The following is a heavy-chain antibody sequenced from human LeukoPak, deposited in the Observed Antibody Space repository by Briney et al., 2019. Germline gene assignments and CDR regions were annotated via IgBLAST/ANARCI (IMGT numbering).Heavy chain of an antibody. CDR3: AISQGYYYDSSGLFDY. Sequence: PSETLSLTCAVYGGSFSGYYWSWIRQPPGKGLERIGEINHSGSTNYNPSLKSRVTISVDTSKNQFSLKLSSVTAADTAVYYCAISQGYYYDSSGLFDYWGQGTLVTVSS. J-gene: IGHJ4*02. CDR2: INHSGST. CDR1: GGSFSGYY. V-gene: IGHV4-34*01. D-gene: IGHD3-22*01.